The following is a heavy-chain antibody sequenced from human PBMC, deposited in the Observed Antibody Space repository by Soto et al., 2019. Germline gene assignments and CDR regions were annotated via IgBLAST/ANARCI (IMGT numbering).Heavy chain of an antibody. CDR2: IYYSGST. D-gene: IGHD3-10*01. V-gene: IGHV4-59*08. J-gene: IGHJ4*02. Sequence: QVQLQESGPGLVKPSETLSLTCTVSGGSISSYYWNWIRQPPGKGLEWIGFIYYSGSTNYNPSLKSRLTIAVDTSKNQFSLKLSSVTAADTAVYYCARHEAGARYYYGSGSYPFDYWGQGILVTVSS. CDR3: ARHEAGARYYYGSGSYPFDY. CDR1: GGSISSYY.